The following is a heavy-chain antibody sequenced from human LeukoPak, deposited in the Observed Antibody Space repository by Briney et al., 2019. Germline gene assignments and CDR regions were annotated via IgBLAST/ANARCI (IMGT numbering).Heavy chain of an antibody. J-gene: IGHJ4*02. CDR1: GFTFSSYA. V-gene: IGHV3-53*01. Sequence: PGGSLRLSCAASGFTFSSYAMHWVRQAPGKGLEWVSVIYSGGSTYYADSVKGRFTISRDNAKNSLYLQMNSLRAEDTAVYYCARRVPNQVITDYFDYWGQGTLVTVSS. CDR2: IYSGGST. D-gene: IGHD3-16*01. CDR3: ARRVPNQVITDYFDY.